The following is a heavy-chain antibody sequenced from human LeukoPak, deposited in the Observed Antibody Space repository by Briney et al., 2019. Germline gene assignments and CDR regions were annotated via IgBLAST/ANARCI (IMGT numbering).Heavy chain of an antibody. CDR3: VRSRTTGYSSGRIDY. V-gene: IGHV3-53*04. J-gene: IGHJ4*02. CDR1: GFTVSSNY. CDR2: IYSAGNT. Sequence: GRSLRLSCAPSGFTVSSNYMSWVRQAPGKGLEWVSVIYSAGNTYYADSVKGRFTISRHNSKSTLYLQMNSLRVEDTAVYYGVRSRTTGYSSGRIDYWGQGTLVTVSS. D-gene: IGHD6-19*01.